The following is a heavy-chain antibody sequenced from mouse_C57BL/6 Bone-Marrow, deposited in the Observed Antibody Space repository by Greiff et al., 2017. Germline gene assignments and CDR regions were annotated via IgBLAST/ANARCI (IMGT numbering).Heavy chain of an antibody. CDR2: IYPGSGST. J-gene: IGHJ3*01. Sequence: QVQLQQSGAELVKPGASVKMSCKASGYTFTSYWITWVKQRPGQGLEWIGDIYPGSGSTNYNEKFKSKATLTVDTSSSTAYMQLSSLTSDDSAVYYCARSPYYYGSSFAYWGQGTLVTVSA. D-gene: IGHD1-1*01. V-gene: IGHV1-55*01. CDR1: GYTFTSYW. CDR3: ARSPYYYGSSFAY.